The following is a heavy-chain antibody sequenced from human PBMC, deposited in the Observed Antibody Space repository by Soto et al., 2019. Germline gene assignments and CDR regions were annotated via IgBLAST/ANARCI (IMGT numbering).Heavy chain of an antibody. CDR3: ARDAVPYNGRWDWFDP. CDR2: IGGTGGDT. D-gene: IGHD1-20*01. Sequence: DVQLLESGGGLVQPGGSLRLSCAASGFTFSDYAMNWGRQAPGKGLEWVSSIGGTGGDTYYADSVKGRFTVSRDNSKNILYLQMNSLRAEDTTLYYCARDAVPYNGRWDWFDPWGQGTLVIVSS. CDR1: GFTFSDYA. J-gene: IGHJ5*02. V-gene: IGHV3-23*01.